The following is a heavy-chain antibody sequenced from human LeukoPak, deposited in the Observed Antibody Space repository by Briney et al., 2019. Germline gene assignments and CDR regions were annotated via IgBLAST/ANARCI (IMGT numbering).Heavy chain of an antibody. CDR3: AKQWVDC. Sequence: GGSLRLSCAASGFTFSNYAMNWVRQAPGKGLEWVSSISESGDDTHYADSVKGRLTISRDNAQNTLYLQMNTLRAEDTALYYCAKQWVDCWGQGTLVTVSS. D-gene: IGHD1-26*01. V-gene: IGHV3-23*01. CDR1: GFTFSNYA. CDR2: ISESGDDT. J-gene: IGHJ4*02.